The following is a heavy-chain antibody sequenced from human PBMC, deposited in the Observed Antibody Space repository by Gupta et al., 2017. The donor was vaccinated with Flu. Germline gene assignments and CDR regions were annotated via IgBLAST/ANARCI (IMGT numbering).Heavy chain of an antibody. CDR2: ITSSNDIGGKT. D-gene: IGHD2-2*01. CDR3: TKRTSADNSYYYYIDV. Sequence: RQAPGKGLEWVSTITSSNDIGGKTYYADSVKGRFTISRDNSKNTLYLQMNILRAEDTAVYYCTKRTSADNSYYYYIDVWCKGTTVIVSS. V-gene: IGHV3-23*01. J-gene: IGHJ6*03.